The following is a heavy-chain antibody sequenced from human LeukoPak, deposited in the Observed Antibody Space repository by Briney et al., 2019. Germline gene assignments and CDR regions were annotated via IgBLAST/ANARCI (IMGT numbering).Heavy chain of an antibody. V-gene: IGHV3-20*04. CDR3: ASSVATVITGGFDI. CDR2: INWNGGST. J-gene: IGHJ3*02. D-gene: IGHD4-17*01. CDR1: GFTFDDYG. Sequence: GGSPRLSCAASGFTFDDYGMSWVRQAPGKGLEWVSGINWNGGSTGYADSVKGRFTISRDNAKNSLYLQMNSLRAEDTALYYCASSVATVITGGFDIWGQGTMVTVSS.